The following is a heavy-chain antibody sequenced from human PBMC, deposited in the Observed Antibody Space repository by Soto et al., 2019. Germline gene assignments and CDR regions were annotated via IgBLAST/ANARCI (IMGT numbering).Heavy chain of an antibody. CDR2: INHSGST. CDR3: ARGHDSSSSGFDY. Sequence: QVQLQQWGAGLLKPSETLSLTCAVYGGSFSGYYWSWIRQPPGKGLEWIGEINHSGSTNYNPSLKSRVTISVDTSKNQFSLKLSSVAAADTAVYYCARGHDSSSSGFDYWGQGTLVTVSS. D-gene: IGHD6-6*01. J-gene: IGHJ4*02. CDR1: GGSFSGYY. V-gene: IGHV4-34*01.